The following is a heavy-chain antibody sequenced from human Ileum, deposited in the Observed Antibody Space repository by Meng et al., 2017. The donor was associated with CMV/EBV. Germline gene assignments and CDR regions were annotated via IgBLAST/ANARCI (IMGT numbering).Heavy chain of an antibody. CDR1: GFTFSRYS. D-gene: IGHD6-19*01. CDR3: ARTTLSSGWFNFDY. V-gene: IGHV3-21*01. Sequence: ASGFTFSRYSMNWVRQAPGKGLEWVSAISSSSSYIYYADSVKGRFTISRDNAKNSLYLQMNSLRAEDTAVYYCARTTLSSGWFNFDYWGQGTLVTVSS. J-gene: IGHJ4*02. CDR2: ISSSSSYI.